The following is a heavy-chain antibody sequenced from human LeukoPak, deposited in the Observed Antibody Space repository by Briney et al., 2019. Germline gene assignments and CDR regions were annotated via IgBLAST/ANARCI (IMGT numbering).Heavy chain of an antibody. D-gene: IGHD6-13*01. J-gene: IGHJ4*02. V-gene: IGHV3-21*01. CDR2: ISSSSSYI. CDR1: GFTFSSYS. Sequence: GGTLRLSCAASGFTFSSYSMNWVRQAPGKGLEWVSSISSSSSYIYYADSVKGRFTISRDNAKNSLYLQMNSLRAEDSAVYYGARGLRGGGSSSWYFDYWGQGTLVTVSS. CDR3: ARGLRGGGSSSWYFDY.